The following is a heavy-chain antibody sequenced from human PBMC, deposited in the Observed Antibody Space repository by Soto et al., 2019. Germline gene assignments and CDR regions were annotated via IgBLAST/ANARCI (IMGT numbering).Heavy chain of an antibody. CDR2: IESGGST. CDR1: GFTVSSTY. Sequence: GSMRLSCNASGFTVSSTYMSWVRQAPGMGLEWVAVIESGGSTHYADSVKGRFTISRDIPKNMIYLQLHILRAEDTAVYYCAKDLGPLRLLNYYFYGLGVWGQGTTVTVS. D-gene: IGHD2-15*01. CDR3: AKDLGPLRLLNYYFYGLGV. J-gene: IGHJ6*02. V-gene: IGHV3-53*01.